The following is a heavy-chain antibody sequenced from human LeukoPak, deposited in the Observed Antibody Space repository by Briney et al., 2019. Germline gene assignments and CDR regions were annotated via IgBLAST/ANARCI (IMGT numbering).Heavy chain of an antibody. CDR3: AKAGYIGAFDI. D-gene: IGHD1-26*01. CDR2: ISGSGDNT. V-gene: IGHV3-23*01. Sequence: GGSLRLSCAASGFTFSDYYMSWIRQAPGKGLEWVSTISGSGDNTYYADSVKGRFIISRDNSKSTLCLQLNSLRVEDTAVYYCAKAGYIGAFDIWGQGTMVTVSS. J-gene: IGHJ3*02. CDR1: GFTFSDYY.